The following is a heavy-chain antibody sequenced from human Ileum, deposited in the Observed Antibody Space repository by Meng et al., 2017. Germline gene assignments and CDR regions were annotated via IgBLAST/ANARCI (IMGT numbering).Heavy chain of an antibody. Sequence: GESLKISCTASGFIFGDYAMAWFRQAPGKGLEWVGFIRAKGFGGTTEYAASAKGRFFISRDDSKNTTYLQMNSLKIEDTALYYCARERGTITRVRGDVDYWGQGTLVTVSS. D-gene: IGHD3-10*01. CDR1: GFIFGDYA. J-gene: IGHJ4*02. CDR3: ARERGTITRVRGDVDY. CDR2: IRAKGFGGTT. V-gene: IGHV3-49*03.